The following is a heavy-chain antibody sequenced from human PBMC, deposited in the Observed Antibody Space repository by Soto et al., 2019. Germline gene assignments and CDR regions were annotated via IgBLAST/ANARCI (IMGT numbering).Heavy chain of an antibody. CDR2: INPNSGGT. V-gene: IGHV1-2*04. Sequence: GASVKVSCKASGYTFTAYYIHWVRQGPGRGLEWVGWINPNSGGTYYAQKFQDWSTMTRDTSISTAYLELSGLTSNDTAVYYCARANTIRPYYFNMDVWGQGTTVTVSS. D-gene: IGHD3-22*01. CDR1: GYTFTAYY. CDR3: ARANTIRPYYFNMDV. J-gene: IGHJ6*02.